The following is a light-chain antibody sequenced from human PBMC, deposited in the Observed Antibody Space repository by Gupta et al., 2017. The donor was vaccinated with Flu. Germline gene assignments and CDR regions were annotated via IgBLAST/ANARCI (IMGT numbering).Light chain of an antibody. Sequence: QSVLTQPASASGSPGQSNTISCTGTSSDVGGYNYVSWYQHHPGKAPKLMIYEVINRPSGVSNRFSGSKSGNTASLTISGLQAEDEAEYYCSSYTSSNSLEFGGGTKLTVL. J-gene: IGLJ3*02. V-gene: IGLV2-14*01. CDR2: EVI. CDR3: SSYTSSNSLE. CDR1: SSDVGGYNY.